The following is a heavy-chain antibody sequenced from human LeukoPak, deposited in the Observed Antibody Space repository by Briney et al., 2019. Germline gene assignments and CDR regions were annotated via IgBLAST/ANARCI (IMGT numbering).Heavy chain of an antibody. CDR1: GFTFSSYS. D-gene: IGHD6-13*01. CDR2: ISSSSSYI. Sequence: GGSLRLSCAASGFTFSSYSMNWVRQAPGKGLEWVSSISSSSSYIYYADSVKGRLTISRDNAKNSLYLQMNSLRAEDTAVYYCARDLSSSFDYWGQGTLVTVSS. J-gene: IGHJ4*02. V-gene: IGHV3-21*01. CDR3: ARDLSSSFDY.